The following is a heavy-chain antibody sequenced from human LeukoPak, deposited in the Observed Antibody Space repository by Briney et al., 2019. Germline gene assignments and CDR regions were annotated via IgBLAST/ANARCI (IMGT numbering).Heavy chain of an antibody. Sequence: GGSLRLSCATSGFTFSSNGMSWVRQAPGKGLEWVAYIKREGGDRYYVDSVKGRFTISRDNTKNSLYLQMNSLRAEDTAVYYCARVAVAGIYFYYYMDVWGKGTTVTVSS. V-gene: IGHV3-7*01. J-gene: IGHJ6*03. CDR2: IKREGGDR. D-gene: IGHD6-13*01. CDR3: ARVAVAGIYFYYYMDV. CDR1: GFTFSSNG.